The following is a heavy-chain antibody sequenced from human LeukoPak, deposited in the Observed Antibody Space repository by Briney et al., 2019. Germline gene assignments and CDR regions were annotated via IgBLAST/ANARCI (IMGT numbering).Heavy chain of an antibody. V-gene: IGHV3-30*04. CDR1: GFTFTTYA. CDR2: ISYDGRIK. CDR3: ARVGSGSYLKGYFDY. D-gene: IGHD3-16*02. Sequence: GGSLRLSWTGSGFTFTTYALHWVRQGPGKGPEWVAVISYDGRIKYYADSVKGRFTISRDNSKNTLHLQMNSLRTGDTAFYYCARVGSGSYLKGYFDYWGQGTLVSVSS. J-gene: IGHJ4*02.